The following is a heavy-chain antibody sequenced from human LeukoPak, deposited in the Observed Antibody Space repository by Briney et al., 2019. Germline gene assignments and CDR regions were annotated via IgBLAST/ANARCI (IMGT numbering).Heavy chain of an antibody. V-gene: IGHV3-49*03. J-gene: IGHJ4*02. D-gene: IGHD2-2*01. CDR1: GFTFGDYA. Sequence: PGGSLRLSCTASGFTFGDYAMSWFRQAPGRGLEWVGFIKSKTYGETMDYAASVKGRFIISRDDSRSIAYLQMNSLKTEDTAIYYCARGSYQFDYWAQGTLVTVSS. CDR2: IKSKTYGETM. CDR3: ARGSYQFDY.